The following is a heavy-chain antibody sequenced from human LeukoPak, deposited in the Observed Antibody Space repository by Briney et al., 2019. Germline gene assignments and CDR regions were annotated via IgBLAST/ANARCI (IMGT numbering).Heavy chain of an antibody. D-gene: IGHD3-10*01. V-gene: IGHV1-69*13. CDR3: VSSGSPFDY. CDR2: IIPIFGTA. Sequence: SVTVSCTASGGTFSSYAISWVRQAPGQGLEWMGGIIPIFGTANYAQKFQGRVTITADESTSTAYMELSSLRSEDTAVYYCVSSGSPFDYWGQGTLVTVSS. J-gene: IGHJ4*02. CDR1: GGTFSSYA.